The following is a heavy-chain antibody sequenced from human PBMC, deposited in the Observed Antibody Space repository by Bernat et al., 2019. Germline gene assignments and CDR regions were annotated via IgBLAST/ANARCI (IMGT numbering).Heavy chain of an antibody. J-gene: IGHJ6*02. CDR1: GFSFSSYS. Sequence: EVQLVESGGGLVKPGGSLRLSCAASGFSFSSYSMSWVRQAPGKGLEWVSSISSSRSYIYYSDSGKGRLTISRDNAKNSLYLQMNSLRAEDTAVYYCARDRRATTSYYYYGLDVWGQGTTVTVSS. D-gene: IGHD1-26*01. CDR2: ISSSRSYI. V-gene: IGHV3-21*01. CDR3: ARDRRATTSYYYYGLDV.